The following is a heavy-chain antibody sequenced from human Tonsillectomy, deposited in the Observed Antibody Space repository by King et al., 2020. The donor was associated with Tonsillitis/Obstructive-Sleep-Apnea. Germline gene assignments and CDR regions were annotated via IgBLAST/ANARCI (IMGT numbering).Heavy chain of an antibody. D-gene: IGHD2-2*02. Sequence: VQLQQWGAGLLKPSETLSLPCAVYGGSFSGYYWSWIRQPPGKGLEWIGEINHSGSTNYNPSLKSRVTISVDTSKNQFSLKLSSVTAADTAVYYCARESPFVVVPAAIRENWFDPWGQGTLVTVSS. J-gene: IGHJ5*02. V-gene: IGHV4-34*01. CDR2: INHSGST. CDR3: ARESPFVVVPAAIRENWFDP. CDR1: GGSFSGYY.